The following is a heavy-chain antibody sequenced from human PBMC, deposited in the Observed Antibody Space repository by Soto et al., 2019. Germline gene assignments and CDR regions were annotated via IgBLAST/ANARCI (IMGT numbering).Heavy chain of an antibody. J-gene: IGHJ6*02. D-gene: IGHD5-12*01. CDR3: AKEDIVATIKGYYYYGMDV. CDR1: GFTFSSYA. CDR2: ISGSGGST. V-gene: IGHV3-23*01. Sequence: GGSLRLSCAASGFTFSSYAMSWVRQAPGTGLEWVSAISGSGGSTYYADSVKGRFTISRDNSKNTLYLQMNSLRAEDTAVYYCAKEDIVATIKGYYYYGMDVWGQGTTVTVSS.